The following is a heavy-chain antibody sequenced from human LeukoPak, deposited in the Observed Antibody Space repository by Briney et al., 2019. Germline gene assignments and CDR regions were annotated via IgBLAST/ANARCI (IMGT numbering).Heavy chain of an antibody. CDR3: AKTSSKRRGYYMDV. CDR1: GFTFDDYA. J-gene: IGHJ6*03. D-gene: IGHD6-13*01. V-gene: IGHV3-43D*03. CDR2: ISWDGGST. Sequence: PGGSLRLSCAASGFTFDDYAMHWVRQAPGKGLEWVSLISWDGGSTYYADSVKGRFTISRDNSKNSLYLQMNSLRAEDTALYYCAKTSSKRRGYYMDVWGKGTTVTVSS.